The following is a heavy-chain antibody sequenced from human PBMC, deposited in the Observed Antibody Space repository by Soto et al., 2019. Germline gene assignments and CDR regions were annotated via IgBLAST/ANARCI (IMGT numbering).Heavy chain of an antibody. Sequence: QVHLVQSGAEVKKPGASVKVSCKGSGYTFTSYGITWVRQAPGQGLEWMGWISARNGDTDYAQKLQGRVTVTRDTSTSTAYMELSSLISDDTAVYYCARGRDGDYWGQGALVTVSS. J-gene: IGHJ4*02. CDR3: ARGRDGDY. V-gene: IGHV1-18*01. CDR2: ISARNGDT. D-gene: IGHD6-6*01. CDR1: GYTFTSYG.